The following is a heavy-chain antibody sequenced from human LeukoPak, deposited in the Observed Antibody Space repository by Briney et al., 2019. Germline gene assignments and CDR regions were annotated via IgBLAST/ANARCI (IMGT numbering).Heavy chain of an antibody. CDR1: GFTLSGYS. V-gene: IGHV3-23*01. CDR2: ISGITTNT. D-gene: IGHD1-26*01. J-gene: IGHJ3*02. Sequence: GGSLRLSCAASGFTLSGYSMSWVRQAPGKGLEWVSLISGITTNTYYADSVKGRFTISRDNSKNTLDLQMNSLRAEDTAGYYCAKHLLVGGTRGAYAFDIWGRGTMVTVSS. CDR3: AKHLLVGGTRGAYAFDI.